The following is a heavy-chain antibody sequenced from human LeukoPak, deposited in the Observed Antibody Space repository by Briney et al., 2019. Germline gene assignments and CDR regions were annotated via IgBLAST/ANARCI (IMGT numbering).Heavy chain of an antibody. J-gene: IGHJ4*02. D-gene: IGHD3-10*01. CDR3: ARDPRYVVRGGFDY. V-gene: IGHV4-34*01. CDR2: INHSGST. Sequence: SETLSLTCAVYGGSFSGYYWSWIRQPPGKGLEWIGEINHSGSTNYNPSLKSRATISVDTSKNQFSLKLSSVTAADTAVYYCARDPRYVVRGGFDYWGQGTLVTVSS. CDR1: GGSFSGYY.